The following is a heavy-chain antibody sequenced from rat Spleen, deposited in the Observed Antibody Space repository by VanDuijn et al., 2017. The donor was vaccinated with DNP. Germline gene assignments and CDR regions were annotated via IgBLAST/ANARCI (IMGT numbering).Heavy chain of an antibody. CDR1: GFSLTTSH. V-gene: IGHV2-32*01. J-gene: IGHJ2*01. CDR2: MWSDGDT. CDR3: ARGVKASFEI. Sequence: QVQLKESGPGLVQPSQTLSLTCTVSGFSLTTSHVHWVRQPPGKGLEWMGLMWSDGDTSYKSVFNSRLTISRDTSKSQVLLTMNSLETEDTATYSCARGVKASFEIWGEGVRVTVSS.